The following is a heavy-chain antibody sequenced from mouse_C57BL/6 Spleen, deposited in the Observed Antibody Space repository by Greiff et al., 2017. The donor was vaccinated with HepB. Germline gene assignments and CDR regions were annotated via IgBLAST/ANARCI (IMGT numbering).Heavy chain of an antibody. CDR3: ARDFY. V-gene: IGHV3-6*01. J-gene: IGHJ2*01. CDR2: ISYDGSN. Sequence: ESGPGLVKPSQSLSLTCSVTGYSITGGYYWNWIRQFPGNKLEWMGYISYDGSNNYNPSLKNRISITRDTSKNQFFLKLNSVTTEDTATYYCARDFYWGQGTTLTVSS. CDR1: GYSITGGYY.